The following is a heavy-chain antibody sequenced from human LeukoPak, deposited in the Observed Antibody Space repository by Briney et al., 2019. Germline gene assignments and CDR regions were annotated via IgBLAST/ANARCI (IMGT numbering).Heavy chain of an antibody. CDR3: ARDASKYYYDSSGYSPFDY. CDR2: INPSGGST. V-gene: IGHV1-46*01. Sequence: ASVKVSCKASGYTFTSYYMHWVRQAPGQGLEWMGIINPSGGSTSYAQKFQGRVTMTRDTSTSTVYMELSSLRSEDTAVYYCARDASKYYYDSSGYSPFDYWGQGTLVTVSS. D-gene: IGHD3-22*01. J-gene: IGHJ4*02. CDR1: GYTFTSYY.